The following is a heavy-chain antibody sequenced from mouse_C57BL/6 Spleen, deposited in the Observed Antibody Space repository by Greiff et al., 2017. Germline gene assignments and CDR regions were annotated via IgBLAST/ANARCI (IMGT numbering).Heavy chain of an antibody. Sequence: VQLQESGPELVKPGASVKISCKASGYAFSSSWMNWVKQRPGKGLEWIGRIYPGDGDTNYNGKFKGKATLTADKSSSTAYMQLSSLTSEDSAVYFCARGDGYQYYYAMDYWGQGTSVTVSS. V-gene: IGHV1-82*01. CDR1: GYAFSSSW. CDR2: IYPGDGDT. CDR3: ARGDGYQYYYAMDY. D-gene: IGHD2-3*01. J-gene: IGHJ4*01.